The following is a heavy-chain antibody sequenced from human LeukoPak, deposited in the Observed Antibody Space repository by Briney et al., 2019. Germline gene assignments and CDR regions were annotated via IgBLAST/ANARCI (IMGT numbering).Heavy chain of an antibody. CDR3: VKGGYYFDY. J-gene: IGHJ4*02. Sequence: GWSLRLSCSACRFTFSSYAMLWVRQAPGPGLEYVSAISSNGGSTYYADSVKGRFTISRDNSKNTLYLQMSSLRAEDTAVYYCVKGGYYFDYWGQGTLVTVSS. V-gene: IGHV3-64D*06. CDR1: RFTFSSYA. CDR2: ISSNGGST.